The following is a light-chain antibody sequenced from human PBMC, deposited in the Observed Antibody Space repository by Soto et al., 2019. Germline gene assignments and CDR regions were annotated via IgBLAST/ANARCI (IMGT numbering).Light chain of an antibody. CDR3: QQYGSSGT. Sequence: GDRVTITCRASQSIITYLNWYQQKPGKAPELLIYGASNRATGIPDRFSGSGSGTDFTLTISRLEPEDFAVYYCQQYGSSGTFGQGTKVDIK. J-gene: IGKJ1*01. V-gene: IGKV3-20*01. CDR1: QSIITY. CDR2: GAS.